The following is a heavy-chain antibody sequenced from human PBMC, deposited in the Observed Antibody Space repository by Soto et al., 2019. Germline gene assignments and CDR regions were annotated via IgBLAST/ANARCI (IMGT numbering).Heavy chain of an antibody. Sequence: SVKISCKASGVTFSRYAISLVRQAPGQGLEWMGGIIPIFVTANYAQKYKGRVTITADESTSTAYMELSSLRSEATAVYYCANGGYSRSWYKNWFDPWGQGTMVTVS. D-gene: IGHD6-13*01. V-gene: IGHV1-69*13. CDR3: ANGGYSRSWYKNWFDP. CDR2: IIPIFVTA. J-gene: IGHJ5*02. CDR1: GVTFSRYA.